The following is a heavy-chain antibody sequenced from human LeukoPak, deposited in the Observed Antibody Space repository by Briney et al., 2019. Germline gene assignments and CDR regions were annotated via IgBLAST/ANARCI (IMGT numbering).Heavy chain of an antibody. CDR2: IHFSGST. V-gene: IGHV4-59*01. CDR3: ARDLGGIYFDY. Sequence: PSETLSLTCTVSDASISGYYWSWIRQPPGKGLEWIGSIHFSGSTNYNPSLRSRVTISVDTSKNQLSLKLSSVTAADTAVYYCARDLGGIYFDYWGQGILVTVSS. D-gene: IGHD1-26*01. J-gene: IGHJ4*02. CDR1: DASISGYY.